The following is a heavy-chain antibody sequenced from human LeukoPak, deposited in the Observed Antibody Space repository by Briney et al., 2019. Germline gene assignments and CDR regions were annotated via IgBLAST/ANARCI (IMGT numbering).Heavy chain of an antibody. J-gene: IGHJ3*02. V-gene: IGHV4-38-2*02. Sequence: SETLSLTCTVSGYSISSGYYWGWVRQPPGKGLEWIGCIYHSGSTYYNPSLKSRVTISVDTSKNQFSLKLSSVTAADTAVYYCARERGFMIRGLQHAFDIWGQGTLVTVSS. CDR2: IYHSGST. CDR1: GYSISSGYY. CDR3: ARERGFMIRGLQHAFDI. D-gene: IGHD3-10*01.